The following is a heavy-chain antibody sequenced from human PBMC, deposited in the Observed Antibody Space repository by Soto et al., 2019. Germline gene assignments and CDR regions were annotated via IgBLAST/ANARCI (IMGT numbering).Heavy chain of an antibody. J-gene: IGHJ6*02. D-gene: IGHD6-6*01. V-gene: IGHV3-23*01. Sequence: EVQLLESGGGLVQPGGSLRLSCAASGFSFSSYAMNWVRQAPGTGLECVSVISGSDSSTYYADSVEGRFTISRDNSKNTLYLQMNSLRAEDTAVYYCARVLCGSSSCHYYFYGMDVWGQGTTVTVSS. CDR2: ISGSDSST. CDR3: ARVLCGSSSCHYYFYGMDV. CDR1: GFSFSSYA.